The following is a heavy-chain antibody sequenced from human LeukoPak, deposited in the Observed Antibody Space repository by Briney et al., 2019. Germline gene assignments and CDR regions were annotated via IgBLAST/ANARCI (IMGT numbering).Heavy chain of an antibody. CDR1: GASIPSSYY. D-gene: IGHD1-26*01. J-gene: IGHJ4*02. V-gene: IGHV4-4*09. CDR3: ARLTGGGSYWGYFDY. CDR2: ISASGNT. Sequence: SETLSLTCTVSGASIPSSYYWNWIRQPPGKGLECIGYISASGNTNYNPSLKGRVTISVDTSKSQFSLNLSSVTAADTAIHYCARLTGGGSYWGYFDYWGQGNLVTVSS.